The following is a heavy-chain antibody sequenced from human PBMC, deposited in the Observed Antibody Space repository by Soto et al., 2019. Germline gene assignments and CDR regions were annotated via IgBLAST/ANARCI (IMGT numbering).Heavy chain of an antibody. CDR3: ARSGSTYYDILTGYHLEY. J-gene: IGHJ4*02. D-gene: IGHD3-9*01. Sequence: VQLVQSGAELKKPGSSVKVSCKASGGTVSSYAISWVRQAPGQGLEWMGGIIPLFGRTNYAQKFRGRVTITADESTSTAYMELSSLRSEDTAVYYCARSGSTYYDILTGYHLEYWGQGPLVTVSS. CDR1: GGTVSSYA. V-gene: IGHV1-69*01. CDR2: IIPLFGRT.